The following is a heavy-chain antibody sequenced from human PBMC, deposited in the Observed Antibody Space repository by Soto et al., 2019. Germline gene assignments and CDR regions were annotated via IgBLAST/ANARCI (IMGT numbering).Heavy chain of an antibody. D-gene: IGHD3-10*01. Sequence: QVQLQQWGAGLLKPSETLSLTCAVYGGSFSGYYWSWIRQPPGKGLEWIGEINHSGSTNYNPSLKSRVTISVDTSKNQFSLKLSSVTAADTAVYYCATTRGGRYYYGSGSYYWGQGTLVTVSS. CDR2: INHSGST. CDR1: GGSFSGYY. V-gene: IGHV4-34*01. CDR3: ATTRGGRYYYGSGSYY. J-gene: IGHJ4*02.